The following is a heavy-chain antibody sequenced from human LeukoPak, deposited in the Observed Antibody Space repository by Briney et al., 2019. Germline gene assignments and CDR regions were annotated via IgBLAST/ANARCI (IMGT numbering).Heavy chain of an antibody. CDR2: IYSGGST. J-gene: IGHJ4*02. V-gene: IGHV3-66*01. CDR1: GFTVSSNY. CDR3: ARVSSYYDSSGYLGY. Sequence: GGSLRLSCAASGFTVSSNYMSWVRQAPGKGLEWVPVIYSGGSTYYADSVKGRFTISRDNSKNTLYLQMNSLRAEDTAVYYCARVSSYYDSSGYLGYWGQGTLVTVSS. D-gene: IGHD3-22*01.